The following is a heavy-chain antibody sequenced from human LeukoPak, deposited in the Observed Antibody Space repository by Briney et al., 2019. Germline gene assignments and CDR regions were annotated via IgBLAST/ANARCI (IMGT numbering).Heavy chain of an antibody. D-gene: IGHD6-13*01. J-gene: IGHJ4*02. V-gene: IGHV3-64D*06. Sequence: GGSLRLSCSASGFTFSSYAMHWVRQAPRKGLEYVSAISSNGGSTYYADSVKGRFTISRDNSKNTLYLQMSSLRAEDTAVYYCVKGGSSSWYPFDYWGQGTLVTVSS. CDR1: GFTFSSYA. CDR3: VKGGSSSWYPFDY. CDR2: ISSNGGST.